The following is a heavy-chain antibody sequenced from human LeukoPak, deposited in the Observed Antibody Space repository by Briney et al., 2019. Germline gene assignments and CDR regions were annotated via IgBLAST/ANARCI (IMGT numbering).Heavy chain of an antibody. J-gene: IGHJ5*02. CDR1: GGSFSGHY. Sequence: SETLSLTCAVYGGSFSGHYWSWIRQPPGKGLEWIGEINHSGSTNYNPSLKSRVTISVDTSKNQFSLKLSSVTAADTAVYYCARAPGYCSSTSCFGWFDPWGQGTLVTVSS. D-gene: IGHD2-2*01. CDR2: INHSGST. V-gene: IGHV4-34*01. CDR3: ARAPGYCSSTSCFGWFDP.